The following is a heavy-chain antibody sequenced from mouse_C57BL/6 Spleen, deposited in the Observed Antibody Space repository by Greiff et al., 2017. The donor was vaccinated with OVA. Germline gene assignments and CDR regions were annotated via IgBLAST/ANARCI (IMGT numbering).Heavy chain of an antibody. J-gene: IGHJ2*01. V-gene: IGHV1-18*01. CDR2: INPNNGST. CDR3: ARRGFYQGFDY. CDR1: GYTFTDYN. Sequence: EVQLQQSGPELVKPGASVKIPCKASGYTFTDYNMDWVKQSHGKSLEWIGDINPNNGSTIYNQKFKGKATLTVDKSSSTAYMELRSLTSEDTAVYYCARRGFYQGFDYWGQGTTLTVSS. D-gene: IGHD2-3*01.